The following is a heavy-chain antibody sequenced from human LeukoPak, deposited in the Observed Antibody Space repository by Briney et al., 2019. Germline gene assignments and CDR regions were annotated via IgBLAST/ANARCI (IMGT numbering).Heavy chain of an antibody. CDR1: GGTFSSYA. Sequence: GSSVKVSCKASGGTFSSYAISWVRQAPGQGLEWMGGIIPIFGTANYAQKFQGRVTITTDESTSTAYMELSSLRSEDTAVYYCARGYYDSSGYYSLYYYYYMDVWGKGTTVTDSS. CDR3: ARGYYDSSGYYSLYYYYYMDV. J-gene: IGHJ6*03. CDR2: IIPIFGTA. V-gene: IGHV1-69*05. D-gene: IGHD3-22*01.